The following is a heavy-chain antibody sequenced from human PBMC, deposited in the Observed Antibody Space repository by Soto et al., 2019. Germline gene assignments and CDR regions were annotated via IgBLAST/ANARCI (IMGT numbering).Heavy chain of an antibody. CDR1: GGSISSYY. D-gene: IGHD5-12*01. CDR3: ARDSPQWLRTYYYYGMDV. V-gene: IGHV4-4*07. Sequence: SETLSLTYTVSGGSISSYYWSLIRQPAGKGLEWIGRIYTSGSANYNPSLKSRVTMSVDTSKNQFSLKLSSVTAADTAVYYCARDSPQWLRTYYYYGMDVWGQGTTVT. J-gene: IGHJ6*02. CDR2: IYTSGSA.